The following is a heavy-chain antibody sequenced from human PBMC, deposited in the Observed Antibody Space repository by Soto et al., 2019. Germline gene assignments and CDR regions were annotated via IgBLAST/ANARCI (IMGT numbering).Heavy chain of an antibody. D-gene: IGHD2-2*01. J-gene: IGHJ4*02. V-gene: IGHV4-39*01. Sequence: QLQLQESGPGLVKSSETLSLTCSVSGGSFSSSASDWAWIRQPPGEGLEWIGSISYSGNTYYNPSLTSRVTISADTSKKQFSLSLSPVTAADTAVYYCARRLQLFPFDSWGQGTLVTVSS. CDR2: ISYSGNT. CDR1: GGSFSSSASD. CDR3: ARRLQLFPFDS.